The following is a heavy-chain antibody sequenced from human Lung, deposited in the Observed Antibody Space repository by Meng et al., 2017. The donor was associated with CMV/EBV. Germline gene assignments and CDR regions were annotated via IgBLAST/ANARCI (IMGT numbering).Heavy chain of an antibody. D-gene: IGHD6-13*01. CDR1: GFTFSSYA. CDR2: ITGSGGST. J-gene: IGHJ4*02. CDR3: AKAGSSSSYSSSWYNGLDD. V-gene: IGHV3-23*01. Sequence: GESLKISCAASGFTFSSYAMSWVRQAPGKGLEWVSGITGSGGSTYYADSVKGRFTISRDNSKNTLYLQMNSLRAEDTAVYYCAKAGSSSSYSSSWYNGLDDWGQGXLVTVSS.